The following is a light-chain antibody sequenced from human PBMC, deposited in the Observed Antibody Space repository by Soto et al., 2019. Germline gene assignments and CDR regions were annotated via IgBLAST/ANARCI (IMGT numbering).Light chain of an antibody. Sequence: EIVLTQSPGTLSLSPGERATLSCRASQSVTSSYLAWYQQKPGQAPRLLIYCASRRATDIPDRFSGSGSGTDFTLTISRLEPGDLAVYYCQLYHSSSYTFGQGTKVDIK. CDR1: QSVTSSY. CDR3: QLYHSSSYT. CDR2: CAS. V-gene: IGKV3-20*01. J-gene: IGKJ2*01.